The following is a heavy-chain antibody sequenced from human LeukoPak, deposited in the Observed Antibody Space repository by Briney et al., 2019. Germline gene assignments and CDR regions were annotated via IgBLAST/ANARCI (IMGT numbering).Heavy chain of an antibody. D-gene: IGHD2-2*01. CDR2: IYYSGST. J-gene: IGHJ5*02. Sequence: SETLSLTCTVSGGSISNFYWSWIRQPAGKGLEWIGYIYYSGSTNYNPSLKSRVTISVDTSKNQFSLKLSSVTAADTAVYYCARDLGYCSSTSCPNPGHPFDPWGQGTLVTVSS. CDR3: ARDLGYCSSTSCPNPGHPFDP. V-gene: IGHV4-59*01. CDR1: GGSISNFY.